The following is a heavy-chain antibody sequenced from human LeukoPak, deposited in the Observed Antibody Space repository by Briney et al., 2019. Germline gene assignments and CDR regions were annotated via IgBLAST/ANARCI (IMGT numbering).Heavy chain of an antibody. CDR3: ARHDAHGDYAMSDY. Sequence: PSETLSLTCTVSGGSISSYYWSWIRQPPGKGLGWFGYIYYSGSTNYNPSLKSRVTISADTSKNQFSLKLSSVTAADTAVYYCARHDAHGDYAMSDYWGQGTLVTVSS. J-gene: IGHJ4*02. CDR2: IYYSGST. D-gene: IGHD4-17*01. CDR1: GGSISSYY. V-gene: IGHV4-59*08.